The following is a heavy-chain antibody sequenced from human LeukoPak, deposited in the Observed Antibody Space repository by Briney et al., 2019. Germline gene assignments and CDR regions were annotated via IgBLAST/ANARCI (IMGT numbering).Heavy chain of an antibody. V-gene: IGHV3-7*03. CDR3: ARDPNWGSPSGYFDY. J-gene: IGHJ4*02. D-gene: IGHD7-27*01. CDR1: GLSFSSYW. CDR2: IKEDGREK. Sequence: GGSLRLSCVASGLSFSSYWMSWVRQAPGKGLEWVANIKEDGREKYYVDSVKGRFTISRDNAKNSLYLQMNSLRAEDTAVYYCARDPNWGSPSGYFDYWGQGTLVTVSS.